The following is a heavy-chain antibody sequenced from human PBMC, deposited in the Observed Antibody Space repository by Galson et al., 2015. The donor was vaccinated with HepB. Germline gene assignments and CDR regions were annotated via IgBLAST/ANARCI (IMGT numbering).Heavy chain of an antibody. CDR1: GFTFSSYA. J-gene: IGHJ4*02. CDR3: ARGLAGGGSCFDY. V-gene: IGHV3-30*04. Sequence: SLRLSCAASGFTFSSYAMHWVRQAPGKGLEWVAVISYDGSNKYYADSVKGRFTISRDNSKNTLYLQMNSLRAEDTAVYYCARGLAGGGSCFDYWGQGTLVTVSS. D-gene: IGHD2-15*01. CDR2: ISYDGSNK.